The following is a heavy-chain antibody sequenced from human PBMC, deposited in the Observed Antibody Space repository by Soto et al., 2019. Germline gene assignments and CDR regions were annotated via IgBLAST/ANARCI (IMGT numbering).Heavy chain of an antibody. CDR2: IYYSGST. V-gene: IGHV4-59*01. CDR1: GGSISSYY. J-gene: IGHJ4*02. D-gene: IGHD3-10*01. CDR3: ARQHYGCSGSYYNRPFDF. Sequence: SETLSLTCTVSGGSISSYYWSWIRQPPGKGLEWIGYIYYSGSTNYNPSLKSRVTISVDTSKNQFSLKLSSVTAADTAMYYCARQHYGCSGSYYNRPFDFCGQVHLVTVSA.